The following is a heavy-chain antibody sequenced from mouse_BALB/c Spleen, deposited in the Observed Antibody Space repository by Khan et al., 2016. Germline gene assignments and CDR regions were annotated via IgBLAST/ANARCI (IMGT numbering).Heavy chain of an antibody. V-gene: IGHV2-2*02. D-gene: IGHD2-2*01. J-gene: IGHJ3*01. Sequence: QVQLKQSGPGLVQPSQSLSITCTVSGFSLTTYGVHWVRQSPGKGLEWLGVIWTGGSTDYNAAFISRLSISKDNSTSKVFVKMNSLQAKCTAIYYWASLCLRRGDPYWGQGTLVTVSA. CDR2: IWTGGST. CDR1: GFSLTTYG. CDR3: ASLCLRRGDPY.